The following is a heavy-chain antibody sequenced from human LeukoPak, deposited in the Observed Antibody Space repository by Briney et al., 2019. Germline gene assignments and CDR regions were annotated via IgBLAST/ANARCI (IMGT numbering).Heavy chain of an antibody. CDR1: GYTFTSYY. Sequence: ASVKVSCKASGYTFTSYYMHWVRQAPGQGLEWMGIINPSGGSTSYAQKFQGRVTMTRDTSTSTVYMELSSLRSEDTDVYYCARGYCSSTSCYLSYYYYGMDVWGKGTTVTVSS. J-gene: IGHJ6*04. CDR2: INPSGGST. D-gene: IGHD2-2*01. CDR3: ARGYCSSTSCYLSYYYYGMDV. V-gene: IGHV1-46*01.